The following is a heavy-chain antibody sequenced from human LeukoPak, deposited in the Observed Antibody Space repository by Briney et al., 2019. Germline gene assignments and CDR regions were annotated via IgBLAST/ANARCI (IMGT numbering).Heavy chain of an antibody. D-gene: IGHD2-8*01. J-gene: IGHJ3*02. CDR3: ASYCTNGVCYRHAFDI. CDR1: GYTLTELS. Sequence: ASVKVSCKVSGYTLTELSMHWVRQAPGKGLEWMGGFDPEDGETIYAQKFQGRVTMTEDTSTDTAYMELSSLRSEDTAVYYCASYCTNGVCYRHAFDIWGQGTMVTVSS. CDR2: FDPEDGET. V-gene: IGHV1-24*01.